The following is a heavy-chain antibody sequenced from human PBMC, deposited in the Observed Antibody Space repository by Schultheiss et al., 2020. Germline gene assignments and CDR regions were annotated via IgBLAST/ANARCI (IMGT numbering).Heavy chain of an antibody. V-gene: IGHV1-2*02. CDR1: GYTFTGYY. Sequence: ASVKVSCKASGYTFTGYYMHWVRQAPGQGLEWMGWINPNSGGTNYAQKFQGRVTMTRDTSISTAYMELSRLRSDDTAVYYCARASRRITGTQLYYMDVWGKGTTVTVSS. CDR2: INPNSGGT. J-gene: IGHJ6*03. CDR3: ARASRRITGTQLYYMDV. D-gene: IGHD1-7*01.